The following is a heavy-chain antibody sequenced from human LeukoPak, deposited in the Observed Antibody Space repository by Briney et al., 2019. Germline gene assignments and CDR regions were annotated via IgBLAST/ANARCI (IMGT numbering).Heavy chain of an antibody. CDR2: ISVYNGNT. D-gene: IGHD5-12*01. V-gene: IGHV1-18*04. CDR1: GYTFTGYY. Sequence: GASVKVSCKASGYTFTGYYMHWVRQAPGQGLEWMGWISVYNGNTNYAQKFQGRVTMTTDTSTSTAYMELSSQRSEDTAVYYCARVQRNDIVATNVFWGPFAFWGQGTMVTVSS. J-gene: IGHJ3*01. CDR3: ARVQRNDIVATNVFWGPFAF.